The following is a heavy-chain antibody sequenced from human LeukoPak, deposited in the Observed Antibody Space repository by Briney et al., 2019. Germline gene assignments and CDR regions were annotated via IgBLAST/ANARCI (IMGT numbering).Heavy chain of an antibody. Sequence: ASVKVSCKASGGTFSSYAISWVRQAPGQGLEWMGRIIPIFGTANYAQKFQGRVTITTDESTSTAYMELSSLRSGDTAVYYCARAYSSSWYDAVYFDYWGQGTLVTVSS. V-gene: IGHV1-69*05. CDR1: GGTFSSYA. CDR2: IIPIFGTA. J-gene: IGHJ4*02. D-gene: IGHD6-13*01. CDR3: ARAYSSSWYDAVYFDY.